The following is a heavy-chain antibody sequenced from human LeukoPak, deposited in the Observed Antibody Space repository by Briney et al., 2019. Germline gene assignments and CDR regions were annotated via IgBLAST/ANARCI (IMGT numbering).Heavy chain of an antibody. CDR3: GGFAAADSSVYY. CDR1: RDSFSSYN. CDR2: INHSGRT. V-gene: IGHV4-34*01. Sequence: SETLSLTCTVSRDSFSSYNCNSGCQPPRKGLEWIGEINHSGRTNYNPSLKSRVTISVDTSKNQSSLKLSSVTAADTVVDCAGGFAAADSSVYYWGQGTLVTVSS. J-gene: IGHJ4*02. D-gene: IGHD3-22*01.